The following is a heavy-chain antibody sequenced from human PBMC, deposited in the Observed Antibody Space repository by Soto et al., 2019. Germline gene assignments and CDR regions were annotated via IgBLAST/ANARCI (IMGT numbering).Heavy chain of an antibody. J-gene: IGHJ4*02. CDR3: VRDAWVGDSG. D-gene: IGHD3-10*01. V-gene: IGHV3-11*01. Sequence: GGSLRLSCAASGFTFSNFYMSWIRQAPGKGLEWVSYISSSGTTIYYADSVRGRFTISRDNAKKSLYLQMNSLRAEDTAMYYCVRDAWVGDSGGGPGTLVTVSS. CDR2: ISSSGTTI. CDR1: GFTFSNFY.